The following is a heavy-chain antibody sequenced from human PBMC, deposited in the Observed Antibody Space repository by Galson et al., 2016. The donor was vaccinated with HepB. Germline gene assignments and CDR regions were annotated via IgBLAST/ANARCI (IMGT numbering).Heavy chain of an antibody. J-gene: IGHJ4*02. CDR2: IHSSGST. CDR1: GFTFGDYA. CDR3: AREGTY. Sequence: LRLSCAASGFTFGDYAMHWVRQAPGKGLEWIGYIHSSGSTNYNPSLKSRVTISVDTSKNQFSLRLSSVTAADTAMYYCAREGTYWGQGTLVTVSS. V-gene: IGHV4-59*01.